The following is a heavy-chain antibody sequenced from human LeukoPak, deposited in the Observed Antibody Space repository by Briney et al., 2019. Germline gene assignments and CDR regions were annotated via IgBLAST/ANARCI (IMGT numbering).Heavy chain of an antibody. Sequence: SETLSLTCIVSGGSISNYYWSWIRQPPGKGLEWIGYIYYRGSTNYNPSLKSRVTITIDTSRSDFSLRLTSATAADTAVYYCARGERLGPDFWGQGTLVTVSS. CDR1: GGSISNYY. D-gene: IGHD1-1*01. J-gene: IGHJ4*02. V-gene: IGHV4-59*01. CDR2: IYYRGST. CDR3: ARGERLGPDF.